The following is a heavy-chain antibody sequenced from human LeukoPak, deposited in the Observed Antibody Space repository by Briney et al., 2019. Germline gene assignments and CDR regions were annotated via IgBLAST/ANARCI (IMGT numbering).Heavy chain of an antibody. CDR3: ANDLGWIQLNLG. CDR1: RMSFGDYQ. V-gene: IGHV3-23*01. J-gene: IGHJ4*02. Sequence: GGSLRLSCAGSRMSFGDYQMSWIRQAPGKGLEWVSGISGHGDITYYADSVKGRFTISRDNSRNTVYLQMNSLRAEDTAVYYCANDLGWIQLNLGRGQGTLVTVSS. D-gene: IGHD5-18*01. CDR2: ISGHGDIT.